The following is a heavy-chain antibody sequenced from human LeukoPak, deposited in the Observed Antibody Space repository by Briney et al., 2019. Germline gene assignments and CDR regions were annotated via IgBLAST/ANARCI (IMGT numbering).Heavy chain of an antibody. CDR1: GFLFSSYE. CDR2: ISTSGGTI. CDR3: ARDSYYGGTQDY. Sequence: GGSLRLSCAASGFLFSSYEMNWVRQAPGKGLEWVSYISTSGGTIYYADSVKGRFTISRDSAKNSLYLQMNSLRAEDTAVYYCARDSYYGGTQDYWGQGTLVTVSS. V-gene: IGHV3-48*03. J-gene: IGHJ4*02. D-gene: IGHD4-23*01.